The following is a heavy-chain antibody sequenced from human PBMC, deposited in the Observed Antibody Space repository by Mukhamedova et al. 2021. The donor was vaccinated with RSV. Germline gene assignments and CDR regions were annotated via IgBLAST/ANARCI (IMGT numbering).Heavy chain of an antibody. Sequence: ISSSGSTIYYADSVKGRFTISRDNAKNSLYLQMNSLRAEDTAVYYCACMKSNWNDAEFDYWGQGTLVTVSS. CDR3: ACMKSNWNDAEFDY. CDR2: ISSSGSTI. J-gene: IGHJ4*02. V-gene: IGHV3-48*03. D-gene: IGHD1-1*01.